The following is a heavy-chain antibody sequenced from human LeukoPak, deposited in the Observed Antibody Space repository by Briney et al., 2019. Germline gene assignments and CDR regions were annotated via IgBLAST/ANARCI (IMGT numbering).Heavy chain of an antibody. CDR3: AREVAIWGSHRYDFDY. CDR1: GFSFSTYS. V-gene: IGHV3-21*04. Sequence: GGSLRLSCTASGFSFSTYSMNWVRQAPGKGLEWVSYIVGSSRNIYYADSVKGRFTISRDNAKNSLYLQMDSLRAEDTAVYYCAREVAIWGSHRYDFDYWGQGTLVTVSS. D-gene: IGHD3-16*02. CDR2: IVGSSRNI. J-gene: IGHJ4*02.